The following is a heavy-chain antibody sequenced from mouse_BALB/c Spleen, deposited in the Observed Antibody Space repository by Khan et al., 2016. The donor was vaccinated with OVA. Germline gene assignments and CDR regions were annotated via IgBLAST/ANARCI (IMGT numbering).Heavy chain of an antibody. Sequence: VQLQESGPGLVAPSQSLSITCTVSGFSLTSYDISWIRQPPEKGLEWLGVIWTGGGTNYNSAFMSRLSISKDNSKSQVFLKMNSLQSDDTAIYYCVRRGNYYGSFYWYFDVWGAGTTVTVSS. CDR3: VRRGNYYGSFYWYFDV. V-gene: IGHV2-9-2*01. CDR2: IWTGGGT. CDR1: GFSLTSYD. D-gene: IGHD1-1*01. J-gene: IGHJ1*01.